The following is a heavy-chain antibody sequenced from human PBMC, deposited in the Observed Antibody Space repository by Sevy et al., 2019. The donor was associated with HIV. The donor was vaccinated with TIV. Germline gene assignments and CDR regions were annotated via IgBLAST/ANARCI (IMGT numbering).Heavy chain of an antibody. CDR2: IYYTGST. V-gene: IGHV4-39*01. CDR1: GGSISSNSYY. CDR3: GRHDGGTPEYFDY. Sequence: SLTCTVSGGSISSNSYYWGWIRQPPGKGLEWIGSIYYTGSTYYNPSVKSRVTISVDTSKNQFSLKLSSVTAADTAVYYCGRHDGGTPEYFDYWGQGTLVTVSS. D-gene: IGHD2-15*01. J-gene: IGHJ4*02.